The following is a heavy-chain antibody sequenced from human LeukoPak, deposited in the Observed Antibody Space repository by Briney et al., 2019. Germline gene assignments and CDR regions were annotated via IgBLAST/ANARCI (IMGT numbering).Heavy chain of an antibody. CDR1: GFTFDDYG. CDR3: ARGSTHYDVLTGFHYYFDY. V-gene: IGHV3-20*04. CDR2: INWNGDNT. D-gene: IGHD3-9*01. Sequence: PGGSLRLSCAASGFTFDDYGMSWVRQAPGKGLEWVSGINWNGDNTNYADSLKGRFTISRVNAKNSLYLQMNSLRAEDTALYYCARGSTHYDVLTGFHYYFDYWGQGTLVTVSS. J-gene: IGHJ4*02.